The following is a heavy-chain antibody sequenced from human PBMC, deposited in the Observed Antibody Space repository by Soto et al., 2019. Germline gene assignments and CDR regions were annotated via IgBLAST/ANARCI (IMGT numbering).Heavy chain of an antibody. CDR2: INVYNGNT. CDR3: ARREIQGPIDY. J-gene: IGHJ4*02. D-gene: IGHD1-26*01. V-gene: IGHV1-18*01. CDR1: GYTFTNYG. Sequence: ASVKVSCTASGYTFTNYGISWVRQAPGQGLEWMGWINVYNGNTKYAQKVQGRVTMTTDTSTSTAYMELRSLRSDDTAVYYCARREIQGPIDYWGQGTLVTVSS.